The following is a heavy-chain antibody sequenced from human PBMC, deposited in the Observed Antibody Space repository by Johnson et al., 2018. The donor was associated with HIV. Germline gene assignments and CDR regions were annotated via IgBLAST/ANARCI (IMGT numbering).Heavy chain of an antibody. CDR1: GFTLRSYA. J-gene: IGHJ3*02. CDR3: ARDRADYDFWSGYPENYDAFDI. D-gene: IGHD3-3*01. V-gene: IGHV3-30*04. CDR2: ISYDESNK. Sequence: QVQLVESGGGVVQPGRSLRLSCGASGFTLRSYAMHWVRQAPGKGLEWVAVISYDESNKYYVDSVKGRFTISRDNSKNTLYLQMNSLRAEDTAVYYCARDRADYDFWSGYPENYDAFDIWGPGTLVTVSS.